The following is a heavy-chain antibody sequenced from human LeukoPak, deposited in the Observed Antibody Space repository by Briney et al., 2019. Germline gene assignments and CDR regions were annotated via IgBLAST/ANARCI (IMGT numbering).Heavy chain of an antibody. CDR1: GITFSSYA. CDR3: AKAEGYDILTGLDY. D-gene: IGHD3-9*01. J-gene: IGHJ4*02. Sequence: PGGSLRLSCAASGITFSSYAMSWVRQAPGKGLEWVSGIGASGSSTYYADSVKGRFTISRDNSKNTLYLQMNSLRTEDTAVYYCAKAEGYDILTGLDYWGQGTLVTVSS. CDR2: IGASGSST. V-gene: IGHV3-23*01.